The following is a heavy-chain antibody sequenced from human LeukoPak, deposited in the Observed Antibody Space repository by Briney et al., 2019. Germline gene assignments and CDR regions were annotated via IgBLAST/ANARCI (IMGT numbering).Heavy chain of an antibody. J-gene: IGHJ4*02. CDR2: IYSGGST. D-gene: IGHD1-26*01. CDR3: ARVWSSFPYYFDY. CDR1: GFTVSSNY. Sequence: GGSLRLSCAASGFTVSSNYMSWVRQAPGKGLEWVSVIYSGGSTYYADSVKGRFTISRDNSKNTLYLQMNSLRAEDTAVYYCARVWSSFPYYFDYWGQGTLVTVSS. V-gene: IGHV3-53*01.